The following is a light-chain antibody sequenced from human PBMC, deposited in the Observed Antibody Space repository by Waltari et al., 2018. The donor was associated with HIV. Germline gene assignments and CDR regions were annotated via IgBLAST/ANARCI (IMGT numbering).Light chain of an antibody. CDR3: QSYDSSLTGSV. V-gene: IGLV1-40*01. CDR2: GSG. J-gene: IGLJ2*01. CDR1: SSNIGAGYD. Sequence: QSVLTPPPSVSGAPGQRVTISCTGSSSNIGAGYDIPWYQQLPGTAPKLLIYGSGNRPSGVPDRFSGSKSGTSASLAITGLQAEDEADYYCQSYDSSLTGSVFGGGTKLTVL.